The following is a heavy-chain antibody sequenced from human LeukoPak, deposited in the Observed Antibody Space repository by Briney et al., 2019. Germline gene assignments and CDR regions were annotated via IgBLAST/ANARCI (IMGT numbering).Heavy chain of an antibody. Sequence: PGGSLRLSCAASGFTFSSYAMSWVRQAPGKGLEWVSAISGSDGSTYYAVSVKGRFTISRDNSKNTLYLQMNSLSAEDTAVYYCEKDLGGSGDYRPYWGQGSVVTVSS. J-gene: IGHJ4*02. D-gene: IGHD2-21*02. CDR1: GFTFSSYA. V-gene: IGHV3-23*01. CDR3: EKDLGGSGDYRPY. CDR2: ISGSDGST.